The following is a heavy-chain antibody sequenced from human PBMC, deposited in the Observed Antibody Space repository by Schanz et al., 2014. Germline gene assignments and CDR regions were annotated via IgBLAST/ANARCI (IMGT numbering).Heavy chain of an antibody. D-gene: IGHD2-15*01. V-gene: IGHV3-23*04. CDR2: ISASGGST. CDR3: AKARRKFNCSGSRCFLYSYYGMDV. J-gene: IGHJ6*02. Sequence: VQLVESGGGLVKPGGSLRLSCAASGFTFRDYYMSWVRQAPGKGLEWVSTISASGGSTYYADSVKGRFTISRDNSKKIPNLQMNSLRAEDTAVYYCAKARRKFNCSGSRCFLYSYYGMDVWGQGTTVTVSS. CDR1: GFTFRDYY.